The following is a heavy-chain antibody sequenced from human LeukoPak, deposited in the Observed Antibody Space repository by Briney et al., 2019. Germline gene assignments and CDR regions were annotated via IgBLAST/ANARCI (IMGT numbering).Heavy chain of an antibody. V-gene: IGHV3-23*01. Sequence: GGSLRLSCAVSGFTIRSYAMKGVRQAPGKGVEGVSTISASTDSTYYTDSVKGRFTISRHNFRNMFHLAMNSLRAEDTAVYYCAKGGAVPWTGLDYWGQGTLVTVSS. CDR2: ISASTDST. CDR1: GFTIRSYA. D-gene: IGHD6-19*01. J-gene: IGHJ4*02. CDR3: AKGGAVPWTGLDY.